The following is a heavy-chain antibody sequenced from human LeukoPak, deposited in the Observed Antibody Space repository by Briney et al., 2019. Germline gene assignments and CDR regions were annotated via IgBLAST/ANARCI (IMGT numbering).Heavy chain of an antibody. CDR3: ARDRGVGSSSWFDP. Sequence: GGSLRLSCAASGFTFSSYSMNWVRQAPGKGLEWVSYISSSSSTIYYADSVKGRFTISRDNAKNSLYLQMNSLRAEDTAVYYCARDRGVGSSSWFDPWGQGTLVTVSS. D-gene: IGHD6-13*01. J-gene: IGHJ5*02. CDR1: GFTFSSYS. CDR2: ISSSSSTI. V-gene: IGHV3-48*01.